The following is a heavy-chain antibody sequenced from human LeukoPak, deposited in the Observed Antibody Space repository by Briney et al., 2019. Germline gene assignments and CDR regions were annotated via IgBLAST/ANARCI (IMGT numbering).Heavy chain of an antibody. J-gene: IGHJ6*02. V-gene: IGHV3-21*01. CDR2: ISGSSSYI. CDR1: GFTFSGYR. Sequence: GGSLRLSCATSGFTFSGYRMNWVRQAPGKGLEWVSSISGSSSYIYYTDSVKGRFTLSRDNAKNSLVLQMNSLRAEDTGVYYCARDMGEPAYGMDVWGPGTTVTVSS. CDR3: ARDMGEPAYGMDV. D-gene: IGHD1-26*01.